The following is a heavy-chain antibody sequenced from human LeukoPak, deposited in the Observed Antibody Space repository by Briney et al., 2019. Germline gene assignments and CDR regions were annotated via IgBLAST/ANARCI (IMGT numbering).Heavy chain of an antibody. V-gene: IGHV3-48*04. CDR1: GFTFSSYS. CDR2: ISSSSSTI. CDR3: ARDVALGGAAFDI. Sequence: YPGGSLRLSCAASGFTFSSYSMNWVRQAPGKGLEWVSYISSSSSTIYYADSVKGRFTISRDNAKNSLYLQMNSLRAEDTAVYYCARDVALGGAAFDIWGQGTMVTVSS. D-gene: IGHD1-26*01. J-gene: IGHJ3*02.